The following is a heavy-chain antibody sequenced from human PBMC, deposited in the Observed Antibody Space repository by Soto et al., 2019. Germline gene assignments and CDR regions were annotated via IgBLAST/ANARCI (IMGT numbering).Heavy chain of an antibody. Sequence: PGGSLRLSCAASGFTFSSYAMSWVRQAPGKGLEWVSAISGSGGSTYYADSVKGRFTISRDNSKNTLYLQMNSLRAEDTAVYYCAKDLPGNGRRLYNWYDSWGQGTLVTVSS. D-gene: IGHD1-1*01. CDR2: ISGSGGST. CDR1: GFTFSSYA. J-gene: IGHJ5*01. CDR3: AKDLPGNGRRLYNWYDS. V-gene: IGHV3-23*01.